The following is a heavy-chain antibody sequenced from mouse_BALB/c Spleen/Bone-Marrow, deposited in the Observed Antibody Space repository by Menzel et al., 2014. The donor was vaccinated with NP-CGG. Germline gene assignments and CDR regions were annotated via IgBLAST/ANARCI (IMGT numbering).Heavy chain of an antibody. D-gene: IGHD1-1*01. Sequence: EVNLVESGGGLVKPGGSLKLSCAASGFTFSDYYMYWVRQTPEKRLEWVATISDGGSYTYYPDSVKGRFTISRGNAKNNLYLQMSSLKSEDTAMYYCANYYGSTWFAYWGQGTLVTVSA. CDR2: ISDGGSYT. CDR1: GFTFSDYY. CDR3: ANYYGSTWFAY. J-gene: IGHJ3*01. V-gene: IGHV5-4*02.